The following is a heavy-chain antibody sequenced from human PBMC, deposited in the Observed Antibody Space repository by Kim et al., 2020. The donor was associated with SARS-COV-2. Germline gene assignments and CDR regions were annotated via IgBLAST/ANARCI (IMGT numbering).Heavy chain of an antibody. V-gene: IGHV1-69*13. J-gene: IGHJ4*02. Sequence: SVKVSCKASGGTFSSYAISWVRQAPGQGLEWMGGIIPIFGTANYAQKFQGRVTITADESTSTAYMELSSLRSEDTAVYYCYHMVRGVIRSPPYYFDYWGQGTLVTVSS. D-gene: IGHD3-10*01. CDR3: YHMVRGVIRSPPYYFDY. CDR2: IIPIFGTA. CDR1: GGTFSSYA.